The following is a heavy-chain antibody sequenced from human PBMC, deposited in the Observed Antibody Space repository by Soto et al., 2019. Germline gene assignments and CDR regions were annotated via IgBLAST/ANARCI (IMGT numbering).Heavy chain of an antibody. V-gene: IGHV1-18*01. CDR2: ISAYNGNT. Sequence: QVQLVQSGAEVKKPGASVKVSCKASGYTFTSYGISWVRQAPGQGLEWMGWISAYNGNTNYAQKLQGRVTMTTDTSTSTDYMELRSLRSDDTAVYYCARVGRGSGSYYWGKRSHTQIFDYWGQGTLVTVSS. D-gene: IGHD3-10*01. CDR3: ARVGRGSGSYYWGKRSHTQIFDY. CDR1: GYTFTSYG. J-gene: IGHJ4*02.